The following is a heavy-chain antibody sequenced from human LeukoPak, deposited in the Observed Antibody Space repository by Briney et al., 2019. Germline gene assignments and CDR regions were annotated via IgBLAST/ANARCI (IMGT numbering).Heavy chain of an antibody. Sequence: SETLSLTCTASGGSISSSSYYWGWIRQPPGKGLEWIGSIYYSGSTYYNPSLKSRVTISVDTSKNQFSLKLSSVTAADTAVYYCARDSSGWSFFPAYGYWGQGTLVTVSS. J-gene: IGHJ4*02. CDR1: GGSISSSSYY. CDR2: IYYSGST. CDR3: ARDSSGWSFFPAYGY. D-gene: IGHD6-19*01. V-gene: IGHV4-39*01.